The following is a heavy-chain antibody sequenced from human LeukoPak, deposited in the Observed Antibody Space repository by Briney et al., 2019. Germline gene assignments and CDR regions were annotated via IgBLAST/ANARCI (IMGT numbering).Heavy chain of an antibody. D-gene: IGHD5-12*01. CDR1: GFTFSSYA. CDR2: ISTSSSYI. CDR3: ARVTRGGYDGYFDY. Sequence: GGSLRLSCAASGFTFSSYAMSWVRQAPGKGLEWVSFISTSSSYIYYADSLKGRFTISRDNAKKSLYLQINSLRAEDTAVYYCARVTRGGYDGYFDYWGQGTLVTVSS. V-gene: IGHV3-21*01. J-gene: IGHJ4*02.